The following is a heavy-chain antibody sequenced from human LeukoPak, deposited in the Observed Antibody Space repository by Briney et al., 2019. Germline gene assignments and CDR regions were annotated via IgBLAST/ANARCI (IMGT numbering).Heavy chain of an antibody. CDR2: IWYDASNK. CDR1: GFTLSSFG. D-gene: IGHD6-13*01. CDR3: VRGVGVSRFNYLDS. V-gene: IGHV3-33*01. Sequence: PGGSLRLSCAVSGFTLSSFGMHWVRQAPGKGLEWVAVIWYDASNKYYADSVKGRFTISRDNSKNTLYLQMNSLRDDDTAVYYCVRGVGVSRFNYLDSWGQGTLVIVSS. J-gene: IGHJ4*02.